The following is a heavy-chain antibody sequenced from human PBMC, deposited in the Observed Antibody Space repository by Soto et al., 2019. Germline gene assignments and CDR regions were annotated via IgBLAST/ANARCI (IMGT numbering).Heavy chain of an antibody. V-gene: IGHV4-31*03. D-gene: IGHD3-10*01. CDR1: GGSISSGGYY. J-gene: IGHJ5*02. CDR2: IYYSGST. Sequence: SETLSLTCTVSGGSISSGGYYWSWIRQHPGKGLEWIGYIYYSGSTYYNPSLKSRVTISVDTSKNNFSRKLSSVTAADTAVYYCARSPSMVRGVISWFDPWGQGTLVTVSS. CDR3: ARSPSMVRGVISWFDP.